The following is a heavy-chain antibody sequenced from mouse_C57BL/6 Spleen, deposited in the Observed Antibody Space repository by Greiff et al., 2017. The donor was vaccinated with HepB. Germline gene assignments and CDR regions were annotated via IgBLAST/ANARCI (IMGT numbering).Heavy chain of an antibody. CDR3: ARSVHYYGSSYFDY. Sequence: VKLQESGAELARPGASVKLSCKASGYTFTSYGISWVKQRTGQGLEWIGEIYPRSGNTYYNEKFKGKATLTADKSSSTAYMELRSLTSEDSAVYFCARSVHYYGSSYFDYWGQGTTLTVSS. J-gene: IGHJ2*01. V-gene: IGHV1-81*01. CDR2: IYPRSGNT. CDR1: GYTFTSYG. D-gene: IGHD1-1*01.